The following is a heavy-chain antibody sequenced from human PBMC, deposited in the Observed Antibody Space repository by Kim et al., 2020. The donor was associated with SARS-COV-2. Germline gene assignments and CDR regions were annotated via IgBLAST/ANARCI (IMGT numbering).Heavy chain of an antibody. CDR3: ARASSSYGWFDP. D-gene: IGHD4-17*01. J-gene: IGHJ5*02. Sequence: SEPLTAKGRVTMPRDTSTSPVYLELRSLRAEDTAVYYCARASSSYGWFDPWGQGTLVTVSS. V-gene: IGHV1-46*03.